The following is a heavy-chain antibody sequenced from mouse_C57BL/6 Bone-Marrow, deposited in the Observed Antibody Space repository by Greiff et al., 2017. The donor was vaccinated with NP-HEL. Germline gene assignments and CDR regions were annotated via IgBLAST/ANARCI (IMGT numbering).Heavy chain of an antibody. CDR3: ESGRYKSNYGWFAY. CDR2: IYPGSGST. V-gene: IGHV1-55*01. CDR1: GYTFTSYW. J-gene: IGHJ3*01. D-gene: IGHD2-5*01. Sequence: VQLQQSGAELVKPGASVTMSCKASGYTFTSYWITWVKQRPGQGLEWIGDIYPGSGSTNYNEKFKSKAILTVDTSSSTAYMQLSSLTSEDSAVSYCESGRYKSNYGWFAYWGRGTLVTVSA.